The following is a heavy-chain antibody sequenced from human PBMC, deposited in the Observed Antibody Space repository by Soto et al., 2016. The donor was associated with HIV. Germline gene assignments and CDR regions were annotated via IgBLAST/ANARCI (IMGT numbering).Heavy chain of an antibody. J-gene: IGHJ5*02. V-gene: IGHV1-69*13. D-gene: IGHD2-2*01. CDR3: ARDPLXCSSTSCRTNNWFDP. Sequence: QVQLVQSGAEVKKPGSSVKVSCKASGGTFSSYAISWVRQAPGQGLEWMGGIIPFFGTANYAQKFQGRVTITADESTSTAYMELSSLRSEDTAVYYCARDPLXCSSTSCRTNNWFDPWGQGTLVTASS. CDR2: IIPFFGTA. CDR1: GGTFSSYA.